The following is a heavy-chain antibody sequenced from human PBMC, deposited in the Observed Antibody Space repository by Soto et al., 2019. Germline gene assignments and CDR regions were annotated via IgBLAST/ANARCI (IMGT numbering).Heavy chain of an antibody. Sequence: GGSLRLSCVASGFPFTNAWISWVRQAPGKVLEWVGRIKSNADGGTTDYTAPVKGRFTISRDDSRKTLYLQMNSLKSEDTAVYYCVRGVIIINQYNGLDVWGQGTTVTVSS. J-gene: IGHJ6*02. CDR3: VRGVIIINQYNGLDV. V-gene: IGHV3-15*01. CDR1: GFPFTNAW. CDR2: IKSNADGGTT. D-gene: IGHD3-3*01.